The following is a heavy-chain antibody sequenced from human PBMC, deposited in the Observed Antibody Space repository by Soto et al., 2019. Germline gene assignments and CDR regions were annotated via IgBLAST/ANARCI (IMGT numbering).Heavy chain of an antibody. CDR3: SRCCYYDSSGYYYPNWFDP. D-gene: IGHD3-22*01. J-gene: IGHJ5*02. CDR1: AGSISSGGYS. Sequence: SQSMSLTWALSAGSISSGGYSWSWLRQPPGKGLEWIGYIYHSGNTYYNPSLKSRVTISVGRSKNQCSLKLSSVTAADTAVYYCSRCCYYDSSGYYYPNWFDPWGQGTLVTVSS. CDR2: IYHSGNT. V-gene: IGHV4-30-2*01.